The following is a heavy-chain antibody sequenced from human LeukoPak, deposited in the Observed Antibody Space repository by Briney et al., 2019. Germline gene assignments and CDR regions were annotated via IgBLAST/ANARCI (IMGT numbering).Heavy chain of an antibody. D-gene: IGHD4-17*01. CDR3: ASSLRSDDY. CDR2: IYYSGTT. Sequence: SETLSLTCTVSGGSISSSSYYWGWLRQPPGKGLEWIGSIYYSGTTYYNPSLKSRVTISVDTSKNQFSLKLSSVTAADTAVYYCASSLRSDDYWGQGTLVTVSS. CDR1: GGSISSSSYY. V-gene: IGHV4-39*01. J-gene: IGHJ4*02.